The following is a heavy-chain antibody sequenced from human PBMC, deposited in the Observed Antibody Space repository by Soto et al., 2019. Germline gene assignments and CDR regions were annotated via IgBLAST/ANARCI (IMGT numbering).Heavy chain of an antibody. CDR2: ISAYNANA. CDR1: GYTFRNFG. J-gene: IGHJ4*02. CDR3: ARENSYFDE. Sequence: QIQLLQSGAEVKKPGASVKVTCKASGYTFRNFGISWLRQAPGQGLEWMGWISAYNANANYAQKFQGRLTMTADTSTGTAYMELRSLSSDDTAVYYCARENSYFDEWGQGTLVTVSS. V-gene: IGHV1-18*01.